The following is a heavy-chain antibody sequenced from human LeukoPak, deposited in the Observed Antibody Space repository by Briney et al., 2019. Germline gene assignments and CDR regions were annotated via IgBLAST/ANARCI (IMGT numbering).Heavy chain of an antibody. CDR3: ARDRVTLTTFQYDWFDP. CDR1: GYTFIGYY. Sequence: GASVMVSCKASGYTFIGYYMHWVRQAPGQGLEWMGWINPNSGGTNYAQKFQGRVTMTRDTSISTAYMELSRLRSDDTAVYYCARDRVTLTTFQYDWFDPWGQGTLVTVSS. V-gene: IGHV1-2*02. CDR2: INPNSGGT. D-gene: IGHD2-21*02. J-gene: IGHJ5*02.